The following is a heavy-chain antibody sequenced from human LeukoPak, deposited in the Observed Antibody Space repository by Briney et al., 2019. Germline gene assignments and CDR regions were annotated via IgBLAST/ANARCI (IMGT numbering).Heavy chain of an antibody. CDR1: GYTFTGYY. Sequence: ASVKVSCKASGYTFTGYYMHWVRQAPGQGLEWMGWINPNSGGTNYAQKFQGRVTMTRDTSISTAYMELRSLRTDDTAVYYCARSLVMAASEYWGQGTLVTVSS. CDR3: ARSLVMAASEY. CDR2: INPNSGGT. V-gene: IGHV1-2*02. D-gene: IGHD5-24*01. J-gene: IGHJ4*02.